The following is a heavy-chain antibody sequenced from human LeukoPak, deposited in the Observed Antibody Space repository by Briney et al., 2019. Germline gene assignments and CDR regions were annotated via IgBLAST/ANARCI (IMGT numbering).Heavy chain of an antibody. CDR3: AKGSTDYDSSNYYLGY. D-gene: IGHD3-22*01. Sequence: PGGSLRLSCAASGFTFSSYSMNWVRQAPGKGLEWVSSISSSSSYIYYADSVKGRFTISRDNSKNSLYLQMNSLRTEDTALYYCAKGSTDYDSSNYYLGYWGQGTLVTVSS. J-gene: IGHJ4*02. CDR2: ISSSSSYI. V-gene: IGHV3-21*04. CDR1: GFTFSSYS.